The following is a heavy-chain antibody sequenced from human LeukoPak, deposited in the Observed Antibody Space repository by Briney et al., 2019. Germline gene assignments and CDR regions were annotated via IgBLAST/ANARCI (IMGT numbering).Heavy chain of an antibody. D-gene: IGHD6-13*01. J-gene: IGHJ4*02. V-gene: IGHV2-5*02. Sequence: SGPTLVKPTQTLTLTCTFSGFSLSTSGVGVGWIRQPPVKALEWLALIYWDDEKRHSPSLKSRLTITKDTSKNQVVLTMTNMDPVDTDTYYCAHSHGYGSSWSGFDSWGQGTLVTVSS. CDR3: AHSHGYGSSWSGFDS. CDR1: GFSLSTSGVG. CDR2: IYWDDEK.